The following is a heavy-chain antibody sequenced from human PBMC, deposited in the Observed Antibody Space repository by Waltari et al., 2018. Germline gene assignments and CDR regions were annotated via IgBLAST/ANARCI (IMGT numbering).Heavy chain of an antibody. J-gene: IGHJ6*02. V-gene: IGHV1-69*01. CDR1: GGTFNTNS. Sequence: QVQLEQSGAEMKKPGSSVTVSCKASGGTFNTNSFSGVRQAPGPGLEWMGGLIPWFGTSTYDQTLQGRVRITADESTSTVYMELSSLRSEDTAVYYCVKGSREYHFYMDVWGQGSAVAVSS. CDR2: LIPWFGTS. CDR3: VKGSREYHFYMDV. D-gene: IGHD2-15*01.